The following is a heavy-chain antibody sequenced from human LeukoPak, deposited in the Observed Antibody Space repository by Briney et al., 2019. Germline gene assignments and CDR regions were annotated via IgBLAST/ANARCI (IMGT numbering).Heavy chain of an antibody. Sequence: GGSLRLSCAASGFTFSSYGMHWVRQAPGKGLEWVAVIWYDGSNKYYADSVKGRFTISRDNSKNTLYLQMNSLRAEDTAVYYCARDRSAAAGIDYWGQGTLVTVSS. V-gene: IGHV3-33*01. CDR3: ARDRSAAAGIDY. J-gene: IGHJ4*02. D-gene: IGHD6-13*01. CDR2: IWYDGSNK. CDR1: GFTFSSYG.